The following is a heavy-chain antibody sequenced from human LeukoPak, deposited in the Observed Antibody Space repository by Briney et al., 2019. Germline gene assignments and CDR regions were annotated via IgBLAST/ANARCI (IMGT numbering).Heavy chain of an antibody. J-gene: IGHJ4*02. V-gene: IGHV3-64*01. D-gene: IGHD3-9*01. CDR2: ISSNGGST. Sequence: GGSLRLSCAASGFTFSSYGMHWVRQAPGKGLEYVSAISSNGGSTYYANSVKGRFTISRDNSKNTLYLQMGSLRAEDMAVYYCARDRTPSGLRSFDWPTLDYWGQGTLVTVSS. CDR1: GFTFSSYG. CDR3: ARDRTPSGLRSFDWPTLDY.